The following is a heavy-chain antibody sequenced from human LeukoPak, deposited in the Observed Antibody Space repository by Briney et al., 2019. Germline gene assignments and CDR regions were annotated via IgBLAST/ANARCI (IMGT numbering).Heavy chain of an antibody. CDR3: ASFLKPTVMFAFDF. Sequence: SETLSLTCTVSGDSISSYYWTWIRQPPGKGLECIGYIYYTGSTNYNPSLKSRVTMSVDTSKNQFSLKLSSVTAADTAVYYCASFLKPTVMFAFDFWGQGTMVTVSS. CDR2: IYYTGST. D-gene: IGHD1-1*01. V-gene: IGHV4-59*01. J-gene: IGHJ3*01. CDR1: GDSISSYY.